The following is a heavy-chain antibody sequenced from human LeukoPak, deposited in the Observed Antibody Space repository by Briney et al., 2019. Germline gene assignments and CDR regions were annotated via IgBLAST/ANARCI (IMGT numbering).Heavy chain of an antibody. J-gene: IGHJ2*01. V-gene: IGHV4-59*01. CDR3: ARIPASSANYNWYFDL. D-gene: IGHD3-22*01. Sequence: SETLSLTCSVSGGFISDYCWSWIRQPPGKGLEWIGYTHYSGSTNYNPSLQSRVTISVDTSKNQFSLKLSSVTAADAAVYYCARIPASSANYNWYFDLWGRGILVTVSS. CDR2: THYSGST. CDR1: GGFISDYC.